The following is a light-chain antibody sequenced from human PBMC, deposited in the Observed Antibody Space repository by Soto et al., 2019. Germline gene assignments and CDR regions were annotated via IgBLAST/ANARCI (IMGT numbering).Light chain of an antibody. CDR3: QQYNSYSPLT. Sequence: DIQMTHSPSTLSGSVGDRVAITSRASQTISSWLAWYQQKPGKAPKLLIFAASSLQSGVPSRFRGTGSGTDFTLTISNLQPEDVATYYCQQYNSYSPLTFGGGTKVDIK. CDR2: AAS. V-gene: IGKV1-5*01. J-gene: IGKJ4*01. CDR1: QTISSW.